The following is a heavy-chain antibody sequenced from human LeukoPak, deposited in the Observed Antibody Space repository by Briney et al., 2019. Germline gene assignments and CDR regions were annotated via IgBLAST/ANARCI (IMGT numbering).Heavy chain of an antibody. CDR2: IWYDGSNK. CDR1: GFTFSSYG. J-gene: IGHJ4*02. V-gene: IGHV3-33*01. CDR3: AREAVEDTAVAAFDY. D-gene: IGHD5-18*01. Sequence: PGRSLRLSCAASGFTFSSYGMHWVRQAPGKGLEWVAVIWYDGSNKYYADSVKGRFTISRDNSKNTLYLQMNSLRAEDTAVYYCAREAVEDTAVAAFDYWGQGTLVTVSS.